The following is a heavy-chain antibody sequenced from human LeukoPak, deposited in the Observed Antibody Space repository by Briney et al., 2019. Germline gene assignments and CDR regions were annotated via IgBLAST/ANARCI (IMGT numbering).Heavy chain of an antibody. J-gene: IGHJ4*02. D-gene: IGHD6-19*01. CDR3: ARDLKRGYSSGRYSWGTGSSNDF. CDR2: ISPYNSNT. Sequence: ASVKVSCKASGYTFTSYYIHWVRQAPGQGLEWMGWISPYNSNTYYVQNLQGRVTMTTDTSTSTTYMELRSLRSDDTAVYYCARDLKRGYSSGRYSWGTGSSNDFWGQGTLVTVSS. V-gene: IGHV1-18*04. CDR1: GYTFTSYY.